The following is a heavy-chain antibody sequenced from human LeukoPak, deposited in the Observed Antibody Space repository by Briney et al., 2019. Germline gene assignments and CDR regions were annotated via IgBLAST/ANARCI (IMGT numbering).Heavy chain of an antibody. CDR3: ARVAVAGPTGWFDP. CDR2: ISSTSAYI. D-gene: IGHD6-13*01. CDR1: GFTFSSYA. J-gene: IGHJ5*02. Sequence: PGGSLRLSCAASGFTFSSYAMSWVRQAPGKGLEWVSSISSTSAYIHYADSVKGRFTISRDNIDNVVYLQMSSLRAEDTAVYYCARVAVAGPTGWFDPWGQGTLVTVSS. V-gene: IGHV3-21*01.